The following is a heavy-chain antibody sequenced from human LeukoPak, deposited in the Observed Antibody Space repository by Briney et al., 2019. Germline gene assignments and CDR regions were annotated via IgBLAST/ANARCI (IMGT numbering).Heavy chain of an antibody. J-gene: IGHJ3*02. CDR2: IFYSGNT. CDR3: ARVGYNSAFDI. Sequence: PSETLSLTCTVSGGSISSYYWSWIRQSPGKGLEWIGYIFYSGNTNYDPSLKSRVTISVDTSKNQFSLRLSSVTAADTVVYYCARVGYNSAFDIWGQGTMVTVSS. D-gene: IGHD5-24*01. V-gene: IGHV4-59*01. CDR1: GGSISSYY.